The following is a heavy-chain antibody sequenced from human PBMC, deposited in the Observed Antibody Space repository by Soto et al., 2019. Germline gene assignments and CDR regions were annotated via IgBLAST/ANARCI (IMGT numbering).Heavy chain of an antibody. CDR3: ARGGDCSGGSCYLADH. CDR2: IIPIIGMA. CDR1: VCTFSSYT. J-gene: IGHJ4*02. V-gene: IGHV1-69*02. D-gene: IGHD2-15*01. Sequence: QVQLVQSVAEVKKPGSSVQVSCKASVCTFSSYTISWVRQPPGQGLEWMGRIIPIIGMANYAHKVQGRVKITADKSTSTAYMERSSLRSADTAVYYCARGGDCSGGSCYLADHWGQGSLVTVSS.